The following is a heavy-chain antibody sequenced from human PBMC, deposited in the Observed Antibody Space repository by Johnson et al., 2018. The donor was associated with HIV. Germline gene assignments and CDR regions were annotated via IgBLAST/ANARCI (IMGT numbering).Heavy chain of an antibody. CDR3: AREGATIEGRSTFDI. D-gene: IGHD5-24*01. CDR2: LFSGGST. V-gene: IGHV3-66*01. Sequence: VQLVESGGGLVRPGGSLRLSCVASGFAVSGYYMSWVRQAPGKGLEWVSVLFSGGSTYYADSVTGRFTISRDISKNTLYLQMNSLRAEDTAVYYCAREGATIEGRSTFDIWGPGTMVTVSS. J-gene: IGHJ3*02. CDR1: GFAVSGYY.